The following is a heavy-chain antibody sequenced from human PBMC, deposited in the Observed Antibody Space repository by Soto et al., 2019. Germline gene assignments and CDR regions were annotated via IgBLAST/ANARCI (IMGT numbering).Heavy chain of an antibody. CDR1: GFTVSSNY. CDR3: AKEEEHSSGWDNIDY. J-gene: IGHJ4*02. Sequence: GGSLILSCAASGFTVSSNYMSWVRQAPGKGLEWVSAIIGSGVSTYYADSVKGRFTISRDNSKNTLYLQMNSLRAEDTAVYYCAKEEEHSSGWDNIDYWGQGTLVTVSS. D-gene: IGHD6-19*01. V-gene: IGHV3-23*01. CDR2: IIGSGVST.